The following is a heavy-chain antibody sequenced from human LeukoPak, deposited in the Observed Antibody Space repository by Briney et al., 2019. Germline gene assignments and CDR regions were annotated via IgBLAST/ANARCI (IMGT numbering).Heavy chain of an antibody. CDR2: ISGSGGST. CDR1: GFTFSNAW. J-gene: IGHJ4*02. CDR3: AKDIRSYYDY. Sequence: GGSLRLSCAASGFTFSNAWMSWVRQAPGKGLEWVSAISGSGGSTYYADSVKGRFTISRDNSKNTLYLQMNSLRAEDTAVYYCAKDIRSYYDYWGQGILVTVSS. D-gene: IGHD3-10*01. V-gene: IGHV3-23*01.